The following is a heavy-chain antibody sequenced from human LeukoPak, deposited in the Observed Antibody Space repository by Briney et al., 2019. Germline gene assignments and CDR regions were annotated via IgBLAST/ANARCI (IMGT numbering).Heavy chain of an antibody. V-gene: IGHV4-38-2*02. Sequence: SGTLSLTCTVSGYSISSGYYWGWIRQPPGKGLEWIGSIYHSGSTYYNPSLKSRVTISVDTSKNQFSLKLSSVTAADTAVYYCARGLSSGYSRALDIWGQGTMVTVSS. J-gene: IGHJ3*02. CDR2: IYHSGST. CDR3: ARGLSSGYSRALDI. D-gene: IGHD5-18*01. CDR1: GYSISSGYY.